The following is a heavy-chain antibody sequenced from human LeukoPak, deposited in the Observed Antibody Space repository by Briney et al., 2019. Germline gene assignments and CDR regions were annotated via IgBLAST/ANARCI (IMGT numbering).Heavy chain of an antibody. CDR1: GYAFTSYG. J-gene: IGHJ4*02. D-gene: IGHD3-16*01. V-gene: IGHV1-18*01. CDR3: ARASWILGGFDY. Sequence: ASVKVSCKASGYAFTSYGISWVRQAPGQGLEWMGWISAYNGNTNYAQKLQGRVTMTTDTSTSTAYMELRSLRSDGTAVYYCARASWILGGFDYWGQGTLVTVSS. CDR2: ISAYNGNT.